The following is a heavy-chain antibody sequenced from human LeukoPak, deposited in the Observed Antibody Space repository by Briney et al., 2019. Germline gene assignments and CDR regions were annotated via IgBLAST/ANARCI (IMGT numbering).Heavy chain of an antibody. J-gene: IGHJ5*02. V-gene: IGHV4-4*07. CDR2: IYTSGST. CDR1: GGSISSYY. D-gene: IGHD3-10*01. CDR3: ARESGVYGSGSYYNVKWFDP. Sequence: SETLSLTCTVSGGSISSYYWSWIRQPAGKGLEWIGRIYTSGSTNYNPSLKSRVTMSVDTSKNQFSLKLSSVTAADTAVYYCARESGVYGSGSYYNVKWFDPWGQGTLVTVSS.